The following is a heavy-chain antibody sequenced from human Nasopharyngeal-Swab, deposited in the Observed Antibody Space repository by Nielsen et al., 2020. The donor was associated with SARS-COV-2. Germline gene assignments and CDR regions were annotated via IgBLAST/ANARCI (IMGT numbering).Heavy chain of an antibody. CDR2: ISAYNGNT. Sequence: ASVKVSCKASGYTCTSYGISWVRQAPGQGLEWMGWISAYNGNTNYAQKFQGRVTMTTDTSTSRAYMELRSLRSDDTAVYYCARSLGNSGYYYMDVWCKGTTVTVSS. J-gene: IGHJ6*03. CDR1: GYTCTSYG. D-gene: IGHD1-26*01. V-gene: IGHV1-18*01. CDR3: ARSLGNSGYYYMDV.